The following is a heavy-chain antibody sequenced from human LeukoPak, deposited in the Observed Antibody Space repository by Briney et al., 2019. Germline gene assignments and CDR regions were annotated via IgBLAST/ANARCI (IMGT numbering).Heavy chain of an antibody. J-gene: IGHJ3*02. CDR2: ISAYNGNT. V-gene: IGHV1-18*01. CDR3: ARGKHDAFDI. Sequence: ASVKVSCKASGYTFTSYGISWVRQAPGQGLEWMGWISAYNGNTNYAQKFQGRVTMTRNTSISTAYMELSSLRSEDTAVYYCARGKHDAFDIWGQGTMVTVSS. CDR1: GYTFTSYG.